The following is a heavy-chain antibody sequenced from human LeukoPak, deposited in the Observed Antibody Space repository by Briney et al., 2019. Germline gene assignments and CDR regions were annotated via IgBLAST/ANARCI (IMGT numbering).Heavy chain of an antibody. V-gene: IGHV3-7*01. CDR1: GFTFSSYW. Sequence: RAGGSLRLSCAASGFTFSSYWMSWVRQAPGKGLEWVANIKQDGSEKYYVDSVKGRFTISRDNAKNSLYLQMNSLRAEDTAVYYCARGSEGYCSGGGCYYGMDVWGQGTTVTVSS. CDR2: IKQDGSEK. J-gene: IGHJ6*01. D-gene: IGHD2-15*01. CDR3: ARGSEGYCSGGGCYYGMDV.